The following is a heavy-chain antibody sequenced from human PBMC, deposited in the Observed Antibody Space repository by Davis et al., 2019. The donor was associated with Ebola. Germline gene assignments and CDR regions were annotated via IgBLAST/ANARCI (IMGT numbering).Heavy chain of an antibody. J-gene: IGHJ5*02. CDR2: INPNSGGT. D-gene: IGHD2-2*02. CDR1: GYTFTGYY. Sequence: ASVKVSCKASGYTFTGYYMHWVRQAPGQGLEWMGWINPNSGGTNYAQKFQGRVTMTRDTSISTAYMELSRLRSDDTAVYYCARDRPAAIRSVNWFDPWCQGTLVTVSS. V-gene: IGHV1-2*02. CDR3: ARDRPAAIRSVNWFDP.